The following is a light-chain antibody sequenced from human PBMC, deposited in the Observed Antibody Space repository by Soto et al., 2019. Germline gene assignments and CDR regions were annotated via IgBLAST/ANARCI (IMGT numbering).Light chain of an antibody. CDR3: QQYDDYSWKT. Sequence: DIQLTQSPSTLSASVGDRVTITCRASQSVGSWLAWYQQRPGKAPRLLIYDASSLDSGVPARFSGSGSGTEFTLTVSSLQPDDFATYYCQQYDDYSWKTFGQGTRLEIK. V-gene: IGKV1-5*01. CDR2: DAS. CDR1: QSVGSW. J-gene: IGKJ5*01.